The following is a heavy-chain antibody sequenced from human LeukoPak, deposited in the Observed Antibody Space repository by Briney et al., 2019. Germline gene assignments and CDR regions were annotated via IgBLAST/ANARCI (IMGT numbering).Heavy chain of an antibody. CDR2: IYSGGST. V-gene: IGHV3-53*01. CDR3: AKNLYCGGGSCYPSALGMDV. D-gene: IGHD2-15*01. Sequence: PGGSLRLSCAASGFTVSSNYMSWVRQAPGKGLERVSVIYSGGSTYYADSVKGRFTISRDNSKNTLFLQMNSLRAEDTAVYYCAKNLYCGGGSCYPSALGMDVWGQGTTVTVSS. J-gene: IGHJ6*02. CDR1: GFTVSSNY.